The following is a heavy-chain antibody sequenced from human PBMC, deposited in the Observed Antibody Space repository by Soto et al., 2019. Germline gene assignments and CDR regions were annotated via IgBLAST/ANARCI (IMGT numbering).Heavy chain of an antibody. CDR1: GGSVSSESHY. D-gene: IGHD3-3*01. CDR2: IYYTGST. CDR3: ARGQYDFRSGSYYYAMEV. J-gene: IGHJ6*02. Sequence: SETLSLTCTVSGGSVSSESHYWSWIRQTPGKGLEWIGYIYYTGSTNYNPSLKGRVTMSVDTSRDQVSLRLRSVTRADTAVYYCARGQYDFRSGSYYYAMEVWGQGTKVTVSS. V-gene: IGHV4-61*01.